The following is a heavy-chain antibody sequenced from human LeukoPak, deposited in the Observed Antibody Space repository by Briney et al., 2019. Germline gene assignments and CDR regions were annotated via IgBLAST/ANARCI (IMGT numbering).Heavy chain of an antibody. V-gene: IGHV4-34*01. CDR1: GGSFSGYY. J-gene: IGHJ4*02. D-gene: IGHD6-13*01. CDR2: INHSGST. Sequence: SETLSLTCAVYGGSFSGYYWSWIRQPPGKGLEWIGEINHSGSTNYNPSLKSRVTISVDTSKNQFSLKLSSVTAADTAVYYCARFPVAAAGEYYFDHWGQGTLVTVSS. CDR3: ARFPVAAAGEYYFDH.